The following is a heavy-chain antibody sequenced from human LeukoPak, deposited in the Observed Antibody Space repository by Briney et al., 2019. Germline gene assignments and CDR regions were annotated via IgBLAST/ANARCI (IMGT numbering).Heavy chain of an antibody. J-gene: IGHJ6*03. Sequence: ASVKVSCKASGYTFTGYYMHWVRQAPGQGLEWMGWINPNSGGTNYAQKFQGRVTMTRDTSISTAYMELSRLRSDDTAVYYCARDTAMVRAYYYYMDVWGKGTTVTISS. V-gene: IGHV1-2*02. CDR2: INPNSGGT. CDR1: GYTFTGYY. CDR3: ARDTAMVRAYYYYMDV. D-gene: IGHD5-18*01.